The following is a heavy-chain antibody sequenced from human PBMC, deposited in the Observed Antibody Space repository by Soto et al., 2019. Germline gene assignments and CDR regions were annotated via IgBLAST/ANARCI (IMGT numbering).Heavy chain of an antibody. J-gene: IGHJ6*02. CDR3: ARNKDREQLGGNYYYALDV. Sequence: QVQLVQSGAEVLKPGSSVKVSCKASGDTFDTFAISWVRQAPGQGLEWTGGIIPIFRTPDYAQKFQGRVTXTXDXXTSTAYMELSSLRSEDTAVYYCARNKDREQLGGNYYYALDVWGQGTTVTVSS. CDR1: GDTFDTFA. V-gene: IGHV1-69*05. CDR2: IIPIFRTP. D-gene: IGHD1-1*01.